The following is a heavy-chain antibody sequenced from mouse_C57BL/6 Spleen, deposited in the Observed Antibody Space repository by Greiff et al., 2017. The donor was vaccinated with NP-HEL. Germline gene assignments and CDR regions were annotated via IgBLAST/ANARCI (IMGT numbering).Heavy chain of an antibody. CDR2: ISGGGGNT. Sequence: EVKLVESGGGLVKPGGSLKLSCAASGFTFSSYTMSWVRQTPEKRLEWVATISGGGGNTYYPDSVKGRFTISRDNAKNTLYLQMSSLRSEDTALYYCARNIYYGNYWYFDVWGTGTTVTVSS. CDR1: GFTFSSYT. J-gene: IGHJ1*03. V-gene: IGHV5-9*01. CDR3: ARNIYYGNYWYFDV. D-gene: IGHD2-1*01.